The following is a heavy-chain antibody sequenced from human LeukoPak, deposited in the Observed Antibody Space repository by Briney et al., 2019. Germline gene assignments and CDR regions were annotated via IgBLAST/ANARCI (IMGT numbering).Heavy chain of an antibody. D-gene: IGHD6-6*01. V-gene: IGHV4-34*01. CDR3: ARGRIAARRYYYGMDV. J-gene: IGHJ6*02. CDR2: INHSGST. CDR1: GGSFSGYY. Sequence: KASETLSLTCAVYGGSFSGYYWSWIRQPPGKGLEWIGEINHSGSTNYNPSLKSRVTISVDTSKNQFSLKLSSVTAADTAVYYCARGRIAARRYYYGMDVWGQGTTVTVSS.